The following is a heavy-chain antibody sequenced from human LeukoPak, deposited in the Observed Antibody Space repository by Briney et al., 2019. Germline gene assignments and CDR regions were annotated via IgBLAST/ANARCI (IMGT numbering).Heavy chain of an antibody. J-gene: IGHJ5*02. CDR1: DYSISSGYF. D-gene: IGHD6-13*01. CDR2: IYHSGST. V-gene: IGHV4-38-2*02. CDR3: ARMFRSSWYINWFDP. Sequence: SETLSLTCTVSDYSISSGYFWGWIRQPPGKGLEWIGSIYHSGSTSYNPSLKSRLTISVDTSKNQFSLKLNFVTAADMAMYYCARMFRSSWYINWFDPWGQGTLVTVSS.